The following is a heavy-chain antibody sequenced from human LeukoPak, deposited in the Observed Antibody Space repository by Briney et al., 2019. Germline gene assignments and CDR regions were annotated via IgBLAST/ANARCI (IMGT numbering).Heavy chain of an antibody. J-gene: IGHJ4*02. CDR2: INHSGST. Sequence: PSETLSLTCAVYGGSLSGYYWSWTRQPPGKGLEWIGEINHSGSTNYNPSLKSRVTISVDTSKNQFSLKLSSVTAADTAVYYCARGQYYDFWSGYSPEFDYWGQGTLVTVSS. D-gene: IGHD3-3*01. V-gene: IGHV4-34*01. CDR3: ARGQYYDFWSGYSPEFDY. CDR1: GGSLSGYY.